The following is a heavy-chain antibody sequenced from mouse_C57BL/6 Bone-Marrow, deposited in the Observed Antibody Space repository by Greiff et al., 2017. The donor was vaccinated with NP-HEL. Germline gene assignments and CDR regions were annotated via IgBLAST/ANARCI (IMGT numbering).Heavy chain of an antibody. D-gene: IGHD1-1*01. Sequence: EVNVVESGEGLVKPGGSLKLSCAASGFTFSSYAMSWVRQTPEKRLEWVAYISSGGDYIYYADTVKGRFTISRDNARNTLYLQMSSLKSEDTAMYYCTIFITAVVAAGYFDVWGTGTTVTVSS. CDR3: TIFITAVVAAGYFDV. J-gene: IGHJ1*03. V-gene: IGHV5-9-1*02. CDR2: ISSGGDYI. CDR1: GFTFSSYA.